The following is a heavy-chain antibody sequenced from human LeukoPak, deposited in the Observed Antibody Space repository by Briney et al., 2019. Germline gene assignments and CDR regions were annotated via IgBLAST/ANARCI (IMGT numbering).Heavy chain of an antibody. Sequence: ASVKVSCKASGYTFTSYDINWVRQATGQGLEWMGWMNPNSGNTGYAQKFQGSVTITRNTSISTAYMELSSLRSEDTAVYYCALAYSSGWYLVTPPYYFDYWGQGTLVTVSS. CDR3: ALAYSSGWYLVTPPYYFDY. D-gene: IGHD6-19*01. V-gene: IGHV1-8*03. CDR1: GYTFTSYD. CDR2: MNPNSGNT. J-gene: IGHJ4*02.